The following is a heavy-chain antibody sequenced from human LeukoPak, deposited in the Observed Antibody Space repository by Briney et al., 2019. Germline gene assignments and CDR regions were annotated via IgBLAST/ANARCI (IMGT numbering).Heavy chain of an antibody. CDR1: GGSISSSSYY. D-gene: IGHD3-3*01. CDR2: INHSGST. J-gene: IGHJ5*02. V-gene: IGHV4-39*07. CDR3: ARAGRSITIFGMDP. Sequence: SETLSLTCTVSGGSISSSSYYWGWIRQPPGKGLEWIGEINHSGSTNYNPSLKSRVTISVDTSKNQFSLKLSSVTAADTAVYYCARAGRSITIFGMDPWGQGTLVTVSS.